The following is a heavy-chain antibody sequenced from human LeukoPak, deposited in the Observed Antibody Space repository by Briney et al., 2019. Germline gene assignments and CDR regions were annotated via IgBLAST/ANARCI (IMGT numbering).Heavy chain of an antibody. CDR2: IIPIFGTA. V-gene: IGHV1-69*06. D-gene: IGHD2-15*01. CDR1: GGTFSSYA. Sequence: SVKVSCKASGGTFSSYAISWVRQAPGQGLEWMGGIIPIFGTANYAQKFQGRVTITADKSTSTAYMELSSLRSEDTAAYYCAGMSYCSGGSCLGFGMDVWGKGTTVTVSS. J-gene: IGHJ6*04. CDR3: AGMSYCSGGSCLGFGMDV.